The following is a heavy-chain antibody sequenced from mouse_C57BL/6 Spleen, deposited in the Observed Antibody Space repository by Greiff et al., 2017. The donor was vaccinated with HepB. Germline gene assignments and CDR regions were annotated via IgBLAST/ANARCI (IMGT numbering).Heavy chain of an antibody. D-gene: IGHD4-1*01. Sequence: EVKLMESGGGLVKPGGSLKLSCAASGFTFSDYGMHWARQAPEKGLEWVAYISSGSSTIYYADTVKGRFTISRDNAKNTLFLQMTSLRSEDTAMYYCARNWDDYFDYWGQGTTLTVSS. CDR2: ISSGSSTI. CDR3: ARNWDDYFDY. J-gene: IGHJ2*01. V-gene: IGHV5-17*01. CDR1: GFTFSDYG.